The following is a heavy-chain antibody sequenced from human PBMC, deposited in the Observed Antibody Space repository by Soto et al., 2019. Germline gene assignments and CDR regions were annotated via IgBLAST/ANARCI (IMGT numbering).Heavy chain of an antibody. Sequence: PGGSLRLSCAASGFTFSCSSMHLVRQDSGKGLEWVGRIRSKGNNYATAYGASLKGRFTISRDDSKNTAYLQMNSLNTEDTAVYYCSRQASDFWSGKPQYYMDVWGKGTTVTVSS. D-gene: IGHD3-3*01. CDR3: SRQASDFWSGKPQYYMDV. J-gene: IGHJ6*03. V-gene: IGHV3-73*01. CDR2: IRSKGNNYAT. CDR1: GFTFSCSS.